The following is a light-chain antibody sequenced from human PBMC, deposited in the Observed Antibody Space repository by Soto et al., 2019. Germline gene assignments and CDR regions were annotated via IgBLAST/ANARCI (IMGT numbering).Light chain of an antibody. CDR3: QHYKPYKT. Sequence: DILMTQSPSTLSASVGETVTLTCRASQSTSSWVAWYQQRPGKPLKLVIYGASTLERGVPSRFSGSGSGTEFTLTIAGLQPDDFATYYCQHYKPYKTFGQGTKVDIK. J-gene: IGKJ1*01. CDR1: QSTSSW. CDR2: GAS. V-gene: IGKV1-5*03.